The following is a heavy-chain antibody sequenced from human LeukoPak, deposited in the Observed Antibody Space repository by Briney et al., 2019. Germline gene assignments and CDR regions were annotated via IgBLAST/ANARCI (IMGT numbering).Heavy chain of an antibody. CDR2: IYYRGST. V-gene: IGHV4-59*08. Sequence: PSETLSLTCTVSGGSISSYYWSWIRQPPGKGLEWIGYIYYRGSTNYNPSLKSRVTISVDTSKNQFSLKLSSVTAADTAVYYCAGSYYYDSSGYYPDYWGQGTLVTVSS. CDR1: GGSISSYY. J-gene: IGHJ4*02. CDR3: AGSYYYDSSGYYPDY. D-gene: IGHD3-22*01.